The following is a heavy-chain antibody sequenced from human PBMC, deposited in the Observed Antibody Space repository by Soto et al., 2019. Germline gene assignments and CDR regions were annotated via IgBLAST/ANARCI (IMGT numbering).Heavy chain of an antibody. J-gene: IGHJ4*02. CDR3: AKRAAYYYDSQFDY. D-gene: IGHD3-22*01. V-gene: IGHV3-23*01. CDR2: ISGSGGST. Sequence: GGSLRLSCAASGFTFSRYAMSWVRQSPGKGLEWVSAISGSGGSTYYADSVKGRFTISRDNSKNTLYLQMNSLRAEDTAVYYCAKRAAYYYDSQFDYWGQGTLVTVSS. CDR1: GFTFSRYA.